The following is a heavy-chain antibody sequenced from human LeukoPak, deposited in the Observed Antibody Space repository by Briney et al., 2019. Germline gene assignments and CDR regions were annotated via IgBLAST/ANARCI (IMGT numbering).Heavy chain of an antibody. D-gene: IGHD2-2*01. CDR1: GYTFTGYY. J-gene: IGHJ4*02. Sequence: ASVKVSCKASGYTFTGYYMHRVRQAPGHGLEWMGWINPNSGGTNYAQKFQGRVTMTRDTSISTAYMELSRLRSDDTAVYYCARVQGYCSSTSCYPDTNFDYWGQGTLVTVSS. V-gene: IGHV1-2*02. CDR2: INPNSGGT. CDR3: ARVQGYCSSTSCYPDTNFDY.